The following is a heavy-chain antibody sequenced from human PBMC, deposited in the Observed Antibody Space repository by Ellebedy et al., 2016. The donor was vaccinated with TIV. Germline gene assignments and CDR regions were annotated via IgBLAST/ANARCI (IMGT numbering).Heavy chain of an antibody. J-gene: IGHJ4*02. D-gene: IGHD4-17*01. V-gene: IGHV4-39*02. CDR2: IYFTGTT. CDR1: GAAIRTGTYY. Sequence: MPSETLSLTCSVSGAAIRTGTYYWIWVRQAPGKGLEWFGSIYFTGTTSYSPSLKSRVAMSVDTSKNQFPLKLNSVTAADTAVYYCARDYGDCNIDYWGPGTLVTVSS. CDR3: ARDYGDCNIDY.